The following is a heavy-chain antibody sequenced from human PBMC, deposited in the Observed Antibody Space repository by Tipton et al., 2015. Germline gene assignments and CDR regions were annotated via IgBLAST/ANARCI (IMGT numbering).Heavy chain of an antibody. CDR1: GFTFSSYA. V-gene: IGHV4-59*01. Sequence: LRLSCAASGFTFSSYAMSWIRQPPGKGLEWIGHIYYSGSTNYNPSLKSRVTISIDTSKNQFSLKLSSVTAADTAVYYCARGGNNWFDPWGQGTLVTVSS. D-gene: IGHD2-15*01. CDR2: IYYSGST. CDR3: ARGGNNWFDP. J-gene: IGHJ5*02.